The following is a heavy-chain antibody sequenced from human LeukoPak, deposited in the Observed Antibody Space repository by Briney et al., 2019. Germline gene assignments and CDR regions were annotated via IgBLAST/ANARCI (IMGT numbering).Heavy chain of an antibody. Sequence: PGGTLRLSCAASGFTFSSYGMSWVRQAPGKGLEWVSAISGSGGSTYYADSVKGRFTISRDNSKNTLYLQMNSLRAEDTAVYYCSGYYYGSGRYYGTRLDETNHDYWGQGTLVTVSS. D-gene: IGHD3-10*01. CDR3: SGYYYGSGRYYGTRLDETNHDY. J-gene: IGHJ4*02. CDR2: ISGSGGST. V-gene: IGHV3-23*01. CDR1: GFTFSSYG.